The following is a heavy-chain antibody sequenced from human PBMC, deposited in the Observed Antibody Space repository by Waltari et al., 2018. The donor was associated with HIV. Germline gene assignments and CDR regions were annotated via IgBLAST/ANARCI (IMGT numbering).Heavy chain of an antibody. V-gene: IGHV3-74*01. CDR1: GFTFSSYW. Sequence: EVQVVESGGGLVQPGGSLRPSCEASGFTFSSYWMHWVRQAPGKGLVWVSRINSDGSSTGYVDSVKGRFTISRDNAKNTLYLQMNNLRAEDTAVYYCAPGRGWFDPWGQGTLVTVSS. CDR2: INSDGSST. J-gene: IGHJ5*02. CDR3: APGRGWFDP.